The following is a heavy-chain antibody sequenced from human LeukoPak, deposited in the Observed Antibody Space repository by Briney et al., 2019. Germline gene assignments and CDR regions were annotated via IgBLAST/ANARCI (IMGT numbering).Heavy chain of an antibody. V-gene: IGHV4-34*01. J-gene: IGHJ4*02. CDR2: IHPSGST. Sequence: SEPLSLTCAVYGVSFSGYYWSWLRHPPGKGLEWLGEIHPSGSTNYNPSLKSRVTISVDTSKNQFSLKLSSVTAADTAVYYCARVSGSGSYYPDDYWGQGTLVTVSS. D-gene: IGHD3-10*01. CDR3: ARVSGSGSYYPDDY. CDR1: GVSFSGYY.